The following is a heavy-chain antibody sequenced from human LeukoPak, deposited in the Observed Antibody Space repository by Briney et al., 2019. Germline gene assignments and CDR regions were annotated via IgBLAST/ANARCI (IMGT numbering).Heavy chain of an antibody. Sequence: NPGGSLRLSCAASGFTFSSYSMTWVRQAPGKGLEWVSSISSSSSYIYYADSVKGRFTISRDNAKNSLYLQMNSLRAEDTAVYYCARGAPMVPLDFDYWGQGTLVTVSS. CDR3: ARGAPMVPLDFDY. CDR1: GFTFSSYS. J-gene: IGHJ4*02. D-gene: IGHD3-10*01. CDR2: ISSSSSYI. V-gene: IGHV3-21*01.